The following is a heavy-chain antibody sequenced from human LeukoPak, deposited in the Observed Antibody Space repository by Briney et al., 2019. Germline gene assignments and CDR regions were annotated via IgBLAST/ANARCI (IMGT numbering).Heavy chain of an antibody. CDR1: GGSISSYY. D-gene: IGHD3-9*01. Sequence: SETLSLTCTVSGGSISSYYWSWIRQPPGKGLEWIGYIYYSGSTNYNPSLKSRVTISVDTSKNQFSLKLSSVTAADTAVYYCARGVAGVLRYFDWLSYYFDYWGQGTLVTVSS. V-gene: IGHV4-59*08. CDR2: IYYSGST. J-gene: IGHJ4*02. CDR3: ARGVAGVLRYFDWLSYYFDY.